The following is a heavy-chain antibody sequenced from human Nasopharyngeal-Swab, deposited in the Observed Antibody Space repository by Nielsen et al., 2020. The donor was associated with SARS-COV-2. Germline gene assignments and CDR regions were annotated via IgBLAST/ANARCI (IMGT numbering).Heavy chain of an antibody. J-gene: IGHJ5*02. Sequence: GESLKISCAASGFTFSSYWMSWVRQAPGKGLEWVANIKQDGSEKYYVDSVKGRLTISRDNAKNSLYLQMNSLRAEDTAVYYCARSAARSWFDPWGQGTLVTVSS. CDR2: IKQDGSEK. CDR3: ARSAARSWFDP. CDR1: GFTFSSYW. V-gene: IGHV3-7*01. D-gene: IGHD6-6*01.